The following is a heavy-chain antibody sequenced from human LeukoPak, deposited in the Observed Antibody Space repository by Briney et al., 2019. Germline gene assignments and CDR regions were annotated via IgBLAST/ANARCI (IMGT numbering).Heavy chain of an antibody. CDR3: AREALNSGAWIF. Sequence: GASVKVSCKASGYSFTSYGIYWVRQAPGQGLEWMGWTSTFNSRTHAARNFQGRVTMTTDTSATTAYLEVSALTSNDTAVYYCAREALNSGAWIFWGQGSLVIVSS. V-gene: IGHV1-18*01. CDR1: GYSFTSYG. D-gene: IGHD6-25*01. J-gene: IGHJ4*02. CDR2: TSTFNSRT.